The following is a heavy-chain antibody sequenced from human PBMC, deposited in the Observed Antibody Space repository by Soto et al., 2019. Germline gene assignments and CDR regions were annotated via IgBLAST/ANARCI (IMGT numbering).Heavy chain of an antibody. D-gene: IGHD2-8*01. V-gene: IGHV6-1*01. Sequence: SQTLSLKYAISGDSVSTNNATLACIRQSRPRELEWLARTYYRSKWYNDFAVSVKGRISINPDTSNIQLSLQLNSVTPDDTVVYYCARLIGNSWLDSWGQGTLVTVSS. CDR1: GDSVSTNNAT. CDR2: TYYRSKWYN. CDR3: ARLIGNSWLDS. J-gene: IGHJ5*01.